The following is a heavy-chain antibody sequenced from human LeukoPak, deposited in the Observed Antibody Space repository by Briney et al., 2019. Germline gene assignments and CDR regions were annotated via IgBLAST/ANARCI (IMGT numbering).Heavy chain of an antibody. CDR1: GGSFSGYY. D-gene: IGHD3-22*01. V-gene: IGHV4-34*01. J-gene: IGHJ4*02. Sequence: WETLSLTCAVYGGSFSGYYWSWIRQPPGKGLEWIGEINHSGSTNYYPSLKSRVSISGDTSKNQFSLKLSAVTAADTAVYYCARVRGGRYYYDSSGYLSFDYWGQGTLVTVSS. CDR3: ARVRGGRYYYDSSGYLSFDY. CDR2: INHSGST.